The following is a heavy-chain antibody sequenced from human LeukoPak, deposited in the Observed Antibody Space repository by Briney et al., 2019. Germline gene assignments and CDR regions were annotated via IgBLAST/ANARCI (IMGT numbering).Heavy chain of an antibody. V-gene: IGHV3-7*01. J-gene: IGHJ4*02. CDR2: IKQDGSEK. CDR1: GFTFSSYE. CDR3: ARDSRALPS. Sequence: GGSLRLSCAASGFTFSSYEMNWVRQAPGKGLEWVANIKQDGSEKYYVDSVKGRFTISRDNVKNSLYLQMNSLRADDAAMYYCARDSRALPSWGQGTLVTVSS.